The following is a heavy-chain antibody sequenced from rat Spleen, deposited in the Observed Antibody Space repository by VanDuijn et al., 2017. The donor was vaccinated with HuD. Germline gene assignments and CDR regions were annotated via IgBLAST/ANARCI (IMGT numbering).Heavy chain of an antibody. V-gene: IGHV5-29*01. D-gene: IGHD1-10*01. CDR2: ISYDGSST. CDR3: TTENYWFAY. CDR1: GFTFSNYG. Sequence: EVQLVESGGGLVQPGRSLKLSCAAAGFTFSNYGMAWVRQAPTKGLEWVATISYDGSSTYYRDSVKGRSTISRDNAKSTLYLQMNSLRSEDTATYYCTTENYWFAYWGQGTLVTVSS. J-gene: IGHJ3*01.